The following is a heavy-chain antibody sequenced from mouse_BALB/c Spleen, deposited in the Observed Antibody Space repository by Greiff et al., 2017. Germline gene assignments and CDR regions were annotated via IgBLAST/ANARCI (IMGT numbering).Heavy chain of an antibody. D-gene: IGHD3-2*01. CDR1: GFTFSNYW. Sequence: EVKVEESGGGLVQPGGSMKLSCVASGFTFSNYWMNWVRQSPEKGLEWVAEIRLKSNNYATHYAESVKGRFTISRDDSKSSVYLQMNNLRAEDTGIYYCTRGDSSGSDYWGQGTTLTVSS. CDR3: TRGDSSGSDY. V-gene: IGHV6-6*02. J-gene: IGHJ2*01. CDR2: IRLKSNNYAT.